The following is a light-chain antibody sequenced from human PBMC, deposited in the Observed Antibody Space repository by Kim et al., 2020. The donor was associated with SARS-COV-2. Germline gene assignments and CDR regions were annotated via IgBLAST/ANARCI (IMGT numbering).Light chain of an antibody. CDR3: AAWDDSLIGRV. J-gene: IGLJ3*02. Sequence: GQRVTISFSGSSSNIGRNTVDWFQQRPGTTPKLLINTYNQLPSGVPDRFSGSKSGTSASLTISGLQSEDEAAYYCAAWDDSLIGRVFGGGTQLTVL. CDR2: TYN. CDR1: SSNIGRNT. V-gene: IGLV1-44*01.